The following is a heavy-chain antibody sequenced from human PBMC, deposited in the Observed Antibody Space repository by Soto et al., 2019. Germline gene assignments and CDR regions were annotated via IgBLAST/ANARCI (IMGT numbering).Heavy chain of an antibody. Sequence: QVQLVESGGGVVQPGRSLRLSCAASGFTFSSYGMHWVRQAPGKGLEWVAVIWYDGSNKYYADSVKGRFTISRDNSKNTQYLQMNSLRVEDTAVYYCARDRGGGRGFDYWGQGTLVTVSS. V-gene: IGHV3-33*01. D-gene: IGHD3-10*01. CDR2: IWYDGSNK. CDR1: GFTFSSYG. J-gene: IGHJ4*02. CDR3: ARDRGGGRGFDY.